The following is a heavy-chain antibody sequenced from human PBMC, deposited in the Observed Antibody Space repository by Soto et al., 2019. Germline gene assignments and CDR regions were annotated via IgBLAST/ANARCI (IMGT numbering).Heavy chain of an antibody. CDR3: ARGDGDYGRRLDP. Sequence: EVQLVESGGDLVQPGGSLRLSCAASGFPVSTNYVSWVRQAPGKGLEWVSVIYGGCSTYYADSVKGRFTISRDKFKNMLYLQMNSLRAEDTAVYYCARGDGDYGRRLDPWGQGTLVTVSS. V-gene: IGHV3-66*01. CDR2: IYGGCST. D-gene: IGHD4-17*01. J-gene: IGHJ5*02. CDR1: GFPVSTNY.